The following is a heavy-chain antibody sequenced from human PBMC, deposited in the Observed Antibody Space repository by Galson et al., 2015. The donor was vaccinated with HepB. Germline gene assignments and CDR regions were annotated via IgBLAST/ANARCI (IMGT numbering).Heavy chain of an antibody. Sequence: SLRLSCAASGFTFSSYSMNWVRQAPGKGLEWVSSISSSSSYIYYADSVKGRFTISRDNAKNSLYLQMNSLRAEDTAVYYCARGTYYYDSCLAFDIWGQGTMVTVSS. V-gene: IGHV3-21*01. CDR1: GFTFSSYS. J-gene: IGHJ3*02. D-gene: IGHD3-22*01. CDR2: ISSSSSYI. CDR3: ARGTYYYDSCLAFDI.